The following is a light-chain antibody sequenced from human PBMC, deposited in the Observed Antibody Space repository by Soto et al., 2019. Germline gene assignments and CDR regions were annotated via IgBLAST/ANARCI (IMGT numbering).Light chain of an antibody. Sequence: EIVLTQSPVTLSLSPGERATLSCRASQTVSNQLAWYQQKPGQAPRLLIYDASRRVTGIPARFSGSGSGTDITPTLSSLEPEDVAVYHCQQRAGSSSFRQGTRPEI. CDR1: QTVSNQ. CDR2: DAS. J-gene: IGKJ5*01. V-gene: IGKV3-11*01. CDR3: QQRAGSSS.